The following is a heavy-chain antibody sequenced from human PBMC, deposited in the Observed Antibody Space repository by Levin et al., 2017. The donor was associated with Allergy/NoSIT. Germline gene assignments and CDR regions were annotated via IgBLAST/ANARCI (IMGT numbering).Heavy chain of an antibody. Sequence: SETLSLTCAVYGGSFSGYYWSWIRQPPGKGLEWIGEINHSGSTNYNPSLKSRVTISVDTSKNQFSLKLSSVTAADTAVYYCARVDIGEGQRFDPWGQGTLVTVSS. J-gene: IGHJ5*02. D-gene: IGHD2-2*03. V-gene: IGHV4-34*01. CDR1: GGSFSGYY. CDR3: ARVDIGEGQRFDP. CDR2: INHSGST.